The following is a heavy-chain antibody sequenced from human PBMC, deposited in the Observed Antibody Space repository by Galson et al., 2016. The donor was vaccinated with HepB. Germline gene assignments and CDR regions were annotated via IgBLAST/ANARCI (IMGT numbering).Heavy chain of an antibody. D-gene: IGHD3-16*02. Sequence: SETLSLTCSVSGGSVSSSSYYWGWIRQPPGKGLEWIGTIYNNGDTYYNPSLKSRVTISLHTSRNQISLKLSSVTAADTAVYYCAKTGGVMFGGVIVDWGQGTLVAVSS. CDR3: AKTGGVMFGGVIVD. CDR2: IYNNGDT. CDR1: GGSVSSSSYY. J-gene: IGHJ4*02. V-gene: IGHV4-39*01.